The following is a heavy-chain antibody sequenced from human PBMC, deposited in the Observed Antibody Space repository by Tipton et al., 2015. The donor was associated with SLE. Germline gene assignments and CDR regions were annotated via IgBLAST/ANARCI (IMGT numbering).Heavy chain of an antibody. V-gene: IGHV4-59*01. CDR2: IDYTANP. J-gene: IGHJ4*02. D-gene: IGHD1-1*01. Sequence: VKPSETLSLTCTVSGGSIGSFYWSWIRQPPGKGLEWIGNIDYTANPNYSPSLKSRVTISIDTSTNHFSLKLRSVTAADTAVYYCARSWNDAPPDLGYWGQGTLVTVSS. CDR3: ARSWNDAPPDLGY. CDR1: GGSIGSFY.